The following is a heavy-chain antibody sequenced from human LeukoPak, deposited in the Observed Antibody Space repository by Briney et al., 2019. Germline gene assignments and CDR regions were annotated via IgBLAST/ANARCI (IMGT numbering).Heavy chain of an antibody. Sequence: GGSLRLSCAASGFTFSSYWMSWVRQAPGKGLEWVANIKQDGSEKYYVDSVKGRFTISRDNAKNSLYLQMSSLRAEDTAVYYCARVRKYYYDSSGYFTFDYWGQGTLVTVSS. V-gene: IGHV3-7*03. D-gene: IGHD3-22*01. J-gene: IGHJ4*02. CDR1: GFTFSSYW. CDR2: IKQDGSEK. CDR3: ARVRKYYYDSSGYFTFDY.